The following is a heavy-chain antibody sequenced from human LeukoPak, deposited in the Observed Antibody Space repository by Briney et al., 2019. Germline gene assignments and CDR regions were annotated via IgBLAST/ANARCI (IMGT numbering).Heavy chain of an antibody. CDR1: GGSFSSYY. CDR3: ARHRYSSSPFDY. D-gene: IGHD6-6*01. J-gene: IGHJ4*02. CDR2: IYTSGST. V-gene: IGHV4-59*10. Sequence: SETLSLTCAVYGGSFSSYYWSWIRQPAGKGLEWIGRIYTSGSTNYNPSLKSRVTMSVDTSKNQFSLKLSSVTAADTAVYYCARHRYSSSPFDYWGQGTLVTVSS.